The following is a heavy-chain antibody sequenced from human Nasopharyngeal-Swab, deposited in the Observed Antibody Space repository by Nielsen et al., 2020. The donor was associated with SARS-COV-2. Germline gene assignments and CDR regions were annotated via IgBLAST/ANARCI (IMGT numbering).Heavy chain of an antibody. CDR1: GFTFSSYG. CDR2: IWYDGSNK. J-gene: IGHJ4*02. D-gene: IGHD2-21*02. Sequence: GESLKISCAASGFTFSSYGMHWVRQAPGKGLEWVAVIWYDGSNKYYADSVKGRFTISRDNSKNTLYLQMNSLRAEDTAVYYCAKGAYCGGDCYGYFDYWGQGTLVTVSS. CDR3: AKGAYCGGDCYGYFDY. V-gene: IGHV3-33*06.